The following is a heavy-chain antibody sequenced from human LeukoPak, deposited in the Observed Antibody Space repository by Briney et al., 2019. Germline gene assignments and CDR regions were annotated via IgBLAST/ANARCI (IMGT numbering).Heavy chain of an antibody. J-gene: IGHJ4*02. D-gene: IGHD2-8*01. CDR1: GFTFSSYW. Sequence: GGSLRLSCAASGFTFSSYWVSWVRQAPGKGLEWVANIKQDGSEKYYVDSVKGRFTISRDNAKDSLYLQMNSLRAEDTAVYYCARDRAICYGPDCMSRYFDYWGQGTLVTVSS. V-gene: IGHV3-7*01. CDR3: ARDRAICYGPDCMSRYFDY. CDR2: IKQDGSEK.